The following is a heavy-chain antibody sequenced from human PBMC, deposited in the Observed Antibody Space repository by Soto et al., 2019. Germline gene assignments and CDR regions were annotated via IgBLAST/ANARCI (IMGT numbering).Heavy chain of an antibody. V-gene: IGHV4-59*01. CDR2: IYYSGST. CDR1: GGSIGSYY. J-gene: IGHJ6*02. D-gene: IGHD2-2*02. CDR3: ARENYCSSTSCYTRHYYGMDV. Sequence: SETLSLTCTVSGGSIGSYYWSWIRQPPGKGLEWIGYIYYSGSTNYNPSLKSRVTISVDTSKNQFSLKLSSVTAADTAVYYCARENYCSSTSCYTRHYYGMDVWGQGTTVTVSS.